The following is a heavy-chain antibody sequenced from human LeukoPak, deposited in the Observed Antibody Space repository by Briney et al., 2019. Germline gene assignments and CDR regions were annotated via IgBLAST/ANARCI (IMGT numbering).Heavy chain of an antibody. CDR2: INGDGHT. CDR3: AKPRFYCSSTTCQPHNYDGMDV. D-gene: IGHD2-2*01. Sequence: PGGALRLSCAASGFTFHDYAMHWVRQAPEKGLEWVALINGDGHTYYADSVKGRFTISRDNSKNSLFLQMNSLRTEDTALYYCAKPRFYCSSTTCQPHNYDGMDVWGQGTTVTVS. CDR1: GFTFHDYA. V-gene: IGHV3-43*02. J-gene: IGHJ6*02.